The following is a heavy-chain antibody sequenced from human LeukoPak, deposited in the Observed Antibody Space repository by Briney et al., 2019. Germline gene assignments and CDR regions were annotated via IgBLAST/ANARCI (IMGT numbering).Heavy chain of an antibody. J-gene: IGHJ4*02. Sequence: SETLSLTCAVYGGSFSGYYWGWIRQPPGKGLEWIGSIYYSGITYYNPSLTSGGTISVDTCKNQFSLKLSSVTAADTAVYYCASWGATHHYFDSWGRGTLVTVSS. CDR2: IYYSGIT. V-gene: IGHV4-39*01. CDR3: ASWGATHHYFDS. CDR1: GGSFSGYY. D-gene: IGHD1-26*01.